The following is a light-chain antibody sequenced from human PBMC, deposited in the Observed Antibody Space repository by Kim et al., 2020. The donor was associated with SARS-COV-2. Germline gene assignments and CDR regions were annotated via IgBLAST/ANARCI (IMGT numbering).Light chain of an antibody. J-gene: IGKJ2*01. V-gene: IGKV3-15*01. CDR1: QSVSNN. CDR2: GAS. Sequence: VYPGAIATPAGRASQSVSNNLAGYQQKPGQAPSLLLYGASTRANGIPARFSGRGSGTEFTLTISSLQSEDFAVYYCQQYNNSPPYTFGQGTKLEI. CDR3: QQYNNSPPYT.